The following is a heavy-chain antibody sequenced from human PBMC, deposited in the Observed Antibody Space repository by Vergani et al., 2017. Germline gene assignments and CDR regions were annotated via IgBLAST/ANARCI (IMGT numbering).Heavy chain of an antibody. J-gene: IGHJ3*01. CDR3: ARDNKQLRPRAFDL. D-gene: IGHD4-23*01. CDR2: IYVSGIT. V-gene: IGHV4-61*02. Sequence: QVQLQESGPGLVKPSQTLSLTCTVSGASITNDFYYWPWIRQPAGKGLEWIGRIYVSGITDYNSSLQSRVSMSVDTSTNQFSLTLTSVTAADTAVYYCARDNKQLRPRAFDLWGKGTMVTVSS. CDR1: GASITNDFYY.